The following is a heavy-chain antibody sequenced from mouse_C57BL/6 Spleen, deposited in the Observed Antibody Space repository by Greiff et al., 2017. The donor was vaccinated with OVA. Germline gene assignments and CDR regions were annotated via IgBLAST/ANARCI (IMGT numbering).Heavy chain of an antibody. Sequence: VQLKESGAELVRPGASVKLSCTASGFNIKDDYMHWVKQRPEQGLEWIGWIDPENGDTESASTFQGKATITADTSSNTAYLQLSSLTSEDTAVYCCTTWGAYWGQGTLVTVSA. V-gene: IGHV14-4*01. CDR1: GFNIKDDY. CDR3: TTWGAY. J-gene: IGHJ3*01. CDR2: IDPENGDT.